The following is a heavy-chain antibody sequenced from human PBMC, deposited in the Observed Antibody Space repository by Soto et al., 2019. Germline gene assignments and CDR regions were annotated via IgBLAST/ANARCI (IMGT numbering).Heavy chain of an antibody. CDR3: ARHRFLERRRIDWFDP. J-gene: IGHJ5*02. V-gene: IGHV5-10-1*01. CDR1: GYSFTSYW. Sequence: GESLKISCKGSGYSFTSYWISWVRQMPGKGLEWMGRIDPSDSYTNYSPSFQGHVTISADKSISTAYLQWSSLKASDTAMYYCARHRFLERRRIDWFDPWGQGTLVTVSS. D-gene: IGHD1-1*01. CDR2: IDPSDSYT.